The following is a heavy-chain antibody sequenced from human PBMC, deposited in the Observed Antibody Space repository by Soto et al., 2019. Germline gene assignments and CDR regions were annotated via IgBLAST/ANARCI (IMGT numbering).Heavy chain of an antibody. D-gene: IGHD5-12*01. J-gene: IGHJ4*02. CDR1: GYTFTSYG. Sequence: ASVKVSCKASGYTFTSYGISWVRQAPGQGLEWMGWINPNSGGTNYAQKFQGWVTMTRDTSISTAYMELSRLRSDDTAVYYCAREVEVDIVATTSYYFDYWGQGTLVTVSS. CDR3: AREVEVDIVATTSYYFDY. CDR2: INPNSGGT. V-gene: IGHV1-2*04.